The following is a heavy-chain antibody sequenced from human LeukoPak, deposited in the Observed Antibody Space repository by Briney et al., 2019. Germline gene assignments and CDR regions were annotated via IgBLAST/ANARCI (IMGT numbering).Heavy chain of an antibody. D-gene: IGHD5-18*01. Sequence: PGGSLRLSCAASGFTVSSNYMSWVRQAPGKGLEWVSVIYSGGSTYYADSVKGRFTISRDNSKNTLYLQMNSLRAEDTAVYYCARDWGDTAMETLLTYWGQGTLVTVSS. CDR1: GFTVSSNY. CDR2: IYSGGST. CDR3: ARDWGDTAMETLLTY. V-gene: IGHV3-53*05. J-gene: IGHJ4*02.